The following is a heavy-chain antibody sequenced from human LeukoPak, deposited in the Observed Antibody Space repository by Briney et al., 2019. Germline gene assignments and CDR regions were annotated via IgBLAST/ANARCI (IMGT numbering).Heavy chain of an antibody. CDR2: IIPIFGTA. Sequence: ASVKVSCKASGGTFSRFAISWMRQAPGQGLEWMGGIIPIFGTANYAQKFQGRVTITADKSTSTAYMELSSLRSEDTAFYYCARATITTFNWFDPWGQGTLVTVSS. J-gene: IGHJ5*02. D-gene: IGHD4-11*01. CDR1: GGTFSRFA. CDR3: ARATITTFNWFDP. V-gene: IGHV1-69*06.